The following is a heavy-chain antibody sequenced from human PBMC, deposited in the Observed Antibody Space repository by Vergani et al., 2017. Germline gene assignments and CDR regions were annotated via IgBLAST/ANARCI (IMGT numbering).Heavy chain of an antibody. Sequence: VQLVQSGAEVKKPGATMKISCKVSGYTFTDHYMHWVKQAPGQGLEWMGWINPNSGDTNYAQRFQGRVTMTRDSIDTAYMEVSSLTSDDTAVFYCARAESTDPISTSFDFWGQGTLVTVSS. V-gene: IGHV1-2*02. J-gene: IGHJ4*02. CDR3: ARAESTDPISTSFDF. D-gene: IGHD2-2*01. CDR2: INPNSGDT. CDR1: GYTFTDHY.